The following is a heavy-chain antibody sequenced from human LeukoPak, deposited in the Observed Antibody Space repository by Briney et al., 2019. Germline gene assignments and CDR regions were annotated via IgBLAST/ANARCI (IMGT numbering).Heavy chain of an antibody. CDR3: ARDSWFPYYGSGSYEAGAFDI. D-gene: IGHD3-10*01. Sequence: LTGGSLRLSCAASGFTFDDYGMSWVRQAPGKGLEWVSGINWNGGSTGYADSVKGRFTISRDNAKNSLYLQMNSLRADDTALYYCARDSWFPYYGSGSYEAGAFDIWGQGTMVTVSS. J-gene: IGHJ3*02. CDR1: GFTFDDYG. V-gene: IGHV3-20*04. CDR2: INWNGGST.